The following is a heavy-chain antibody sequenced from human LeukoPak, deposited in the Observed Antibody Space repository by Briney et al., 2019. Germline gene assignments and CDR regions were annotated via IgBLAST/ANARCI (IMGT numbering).Heavy chain of an antibody. CDR3: ARDYMDV. J-gene: IGHJ6*03. CDR1: GYTLTELS. Sequence: ASVKVSCKVSGYTLTELSMHWVRQAPGQGLEWMGIINPSGGSTSYAQKFQGRVTMTRNTSISTAYMELSSLRSEDTAVYYCARDYMDVWGKGTTVTISS. CDR2: INPSGGST. V-gene: IGHV1-46*01.